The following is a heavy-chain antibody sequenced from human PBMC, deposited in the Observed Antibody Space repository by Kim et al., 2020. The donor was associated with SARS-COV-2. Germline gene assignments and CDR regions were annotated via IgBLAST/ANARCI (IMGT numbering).Heavy chain of an antibody. Sequence: NTRYPQKFQGRVSITRDTSATTAYLELSGVISEETAVYYCAREAVAGSFDYWGQGSLVTVSS. J-gene: IGHJ4*02. V-gene: IGHV1-3*01. CDR2: NT. CDR3: AREAVAGSFDY. D-gene: IGHD6-19*01.